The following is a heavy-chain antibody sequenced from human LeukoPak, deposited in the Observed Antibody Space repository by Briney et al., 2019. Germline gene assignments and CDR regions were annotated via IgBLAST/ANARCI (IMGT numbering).Heavy chain of an antibody. CDR3: ANHKKGESFFYYYMDV. V-gene: IGHV3-23*01. J-gene: IGHJ6*03. Sequence: AGGSLRLSCAASGFTFNNYAMSWVRQVPGQGLEWISSITDDGGSTYYADSVKGQFTISRDNSENTLFLQMNSLGADDTAIYYCANHKKGESFFYYYMDVWGKGTTVTLSS. CDR1: GFTFNNYA. CDR2: ITDDGGST. D-gene: IGHD3-10*01.